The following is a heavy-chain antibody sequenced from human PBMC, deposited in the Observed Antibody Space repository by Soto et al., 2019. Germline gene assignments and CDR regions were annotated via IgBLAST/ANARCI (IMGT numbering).Heavy chain of an antibody. J-gene: IGHJ6*02. CDR1: GYTFTSSY. Sequence: ASVKVSCKASGYTFTSSYMHWVRQAPVQGLEWMGIINPSGGSTSYAQKFQGRVTMTRDTSTSTVYMELSSLRSEDTAVYYCARDYEIFGVVSSYCYYGMDVWGQGTTVSVS. D-gene: IGHD3-3*01. V-gene: IGHV1-46*01. CDR3: ARDYEIFGVVSSYCYYGMDV. CDR2: INPSGGST.